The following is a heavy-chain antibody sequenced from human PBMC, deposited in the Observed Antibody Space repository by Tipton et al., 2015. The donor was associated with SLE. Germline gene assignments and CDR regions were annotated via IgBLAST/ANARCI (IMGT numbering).Heavy chain of an antibody. CDR2: ISGSGGST. D-gene: IGHD5-12*01. V-gene: IGHV3-23*01. CDR1: GFTFSSYA. CDR3: AKDPGYSGYDYGDY. J-gene: IGHJ4*02. Sequence: SLRLSCAASGFTFSSYAMSWVRQAPGKGLEWVSAISGSGGSTYYADSVKGRFTISRDNSKNTPYLQMNSLRAEDTAVYYCAKDPGYSGYDYGDYWGQGTLVTVSS.